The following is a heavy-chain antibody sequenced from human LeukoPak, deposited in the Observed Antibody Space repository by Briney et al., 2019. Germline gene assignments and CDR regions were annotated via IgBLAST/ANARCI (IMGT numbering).Heavy chain of an antibody. CDR1: GFTFSSYG. V-gene: IGHV3-30*18. J-gene: IGHJ4*02. CDR3: AKEAVVGATTCYYFDY. CDR2: ISYDGSNK. D-gene: IGHD1-26*01. Sequence: GGSPRLSCAASGFTFSSYGMHWVRQAPGKGLEWVAVISYDGSNKYYADSVKGRFTISRDNSKNTLYLQMNSLRAEDTAVYYCAKEAVVGATTCYYFDYWGQGTLVTVSS.